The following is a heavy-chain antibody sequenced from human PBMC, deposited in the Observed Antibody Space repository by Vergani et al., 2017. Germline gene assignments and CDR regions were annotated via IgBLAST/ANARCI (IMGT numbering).Heavy chain of an antibody. CDR1: GYSFTSYW. Sequence: EVQLVQSGAEVKKPGESLKLSCKGSGYSFTSYWIGWVRQMPGEGLVWMGIIYPGDSETRYSPSFQGQVPISADKSISTAYLQWSSLKASDTAMYYCARINTYDFWSGYYPYWYFDLWGRGSLVSVSS. J-gene: IGHJ2*01. CDR3: ARINTYDFWSGYYPYWYFDL. V-gene: IGHV5-51*03. CDR2: IYPGDSET. D-gene: IGHD3-3*01.